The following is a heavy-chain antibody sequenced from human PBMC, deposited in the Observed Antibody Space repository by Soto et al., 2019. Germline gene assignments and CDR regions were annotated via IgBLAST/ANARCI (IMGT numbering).Heavy chain of an antibody. CDR1: GFTFRSYG. CDR3: ANAPEDSRGWPPDYYYYGLDV. J-gene: IGHJ6*02. D-gene: IGHD6-19*01. Sequence: GGSLRLSCAASGFTFRSYGMHWVRQAPGKGLEWVAVISYDGSNKYYADSVKGRFTISRDNSKNTLYLQMNSLRAEDTAVYYCANAPEDSRGWPPDYYYYGLDVWGQGTTVTVSS. CDR2: ISYDGSNK. V-gene: IGHV3-30*18.